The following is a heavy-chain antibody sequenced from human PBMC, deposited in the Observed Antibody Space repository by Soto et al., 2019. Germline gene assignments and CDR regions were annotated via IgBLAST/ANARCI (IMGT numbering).Heavy chain of an antibody. D-gene: IGHD3-22*01. Sequence: GGSLRLSCAASGFTFSSYAMSWVRQAPGKGLEWVSSISGSGGSTYYADSVKGRFTMSRDNSKNTLYLQMNGLRAEDTAVYYCAKENNYDSSGYFDYWGQGTLVTVSS. CDR2: ISGSGGST. V-gene: IGHV3-23*01. CDR1: GFTFSSYA. J-gene: IGHJ4*02. CDR3: AKENNYDSSGYFDY.